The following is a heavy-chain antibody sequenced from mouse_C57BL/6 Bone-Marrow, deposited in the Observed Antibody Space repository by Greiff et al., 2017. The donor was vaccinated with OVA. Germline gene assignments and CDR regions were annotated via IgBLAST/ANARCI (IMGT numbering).Heavy chain of an antibody. Sequence: VHLVESGAELVKPGASVKLSCKASGYAFSSYWMNWVKQRPGKGLEWIGKIYPGAGDTNYNRKFTGKATLTVDKSSSTAYMQLSSLTSEDSAVYFCAMIYYDTWYFDVWGTGTTVTVSS. D-gene: IGHD2-4*01. CDR2: IYPGAGDT. J-gene: IGHJ1*03. CDR3: AMIYYDTWYFDV. CDR1: GYAFSSYW. V-gene: IGHV1-80*01.